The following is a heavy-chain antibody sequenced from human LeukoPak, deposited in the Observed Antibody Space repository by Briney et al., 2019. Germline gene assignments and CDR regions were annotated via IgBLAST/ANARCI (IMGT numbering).Heavy chain of an antibody. V-gene: IGHV3-11*01. D-gene: IGHD2-15*01. CDR3: AIDCSGGSCRKHDAFDI. CDR1: GFTFSDYY. J-gene: IGHJ3*02. Sequence: GGSLRLSCAASGFTFSDYYMSWIRQAPGKGREWVSYISSSGSTIYYADSVKGRLTISRDNAKNSLYLQMNSLRAEDTAVYYCAIDCSGGSCRKHDAFDIWGQGTMVTVSS. CDR2: ISSSGSTI.